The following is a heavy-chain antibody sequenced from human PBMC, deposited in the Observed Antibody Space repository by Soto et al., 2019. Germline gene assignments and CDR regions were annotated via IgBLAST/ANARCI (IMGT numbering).Heavy chain of an antibody. CDR2: INPATGAA. J-gene: IGHJ3*02. CDR3: ARGGGVGVAGSAAFDM. V-gene: IGHV1-2*02. CDR1: GYPVTAYY. D-gene: IGHD3-3*01. Sequence: QLHLVQSGAVVKKPGASVTVSCSASGYPVTAYYMHWVRQAPGRGLEWMGGINPATGAAKYTQTFQGRVTRTRDTPTSRVFMELSGLTSEATAVFYCARGGGVGVAGSAAFDMWGQGTLVTVSS.